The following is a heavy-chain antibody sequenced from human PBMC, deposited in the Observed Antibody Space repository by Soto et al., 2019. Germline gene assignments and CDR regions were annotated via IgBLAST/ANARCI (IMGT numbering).Heavy chain of an antibody. CDR3: SGCSGGACHKNYGMDV. D-gene: IGHD2-15*01. V-gene: IGHV3-21*06. Sequence: EVHLVESGGGLVKPGGSLRLSCAVSGFTFSSCTMNWVRQAPGKGLEWVSSISPSSGHIYYADSVKGRFTISRDNVNTSLFLQMNSLRGEDTAVYYCSGCSGGACHKNYGMDVGGQGTTVTVSS. J-gene: IGHJ6*02. CDR2: ISPSSGHI. CDR1: GFTFSSCT.